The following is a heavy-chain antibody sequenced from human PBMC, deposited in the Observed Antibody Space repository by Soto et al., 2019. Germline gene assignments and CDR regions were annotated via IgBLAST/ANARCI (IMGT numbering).Heavy chain of an antibody. D-gene: IGHD6-19*01. CDR1: GGTFSSYA. J-gene: IGHJ3*02. CDR2: IIPIFGTA. Sequence: QVQLVQSGAEEKKPGSSVKVSCKASGGTFSSYAISWVRQAPGQGLEWMGGIIPIFGTANYAQKFQGRVTITADESTSTAYMELSSLTSEDTSVYYCARDIAVADAFDIWGQVTMVTVSS. V-gene: IGHV1-69*01. CDR3: ARDIAVADAFDI.